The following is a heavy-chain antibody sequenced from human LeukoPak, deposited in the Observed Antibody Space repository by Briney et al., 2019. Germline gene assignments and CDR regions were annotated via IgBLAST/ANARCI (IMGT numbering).Heavy chain of an antibody. V-gene: IGHV3-30*18. D-gene: IGHD6-13*01. CDR1: GFTFSSYG. Sequence: RSLRLSCAASGFTFSSYGMHWVRQAPGKGLEWVAVISYDGSNKYYADSVKGRFTISRDNSKNTLYLQMNSLRAEDTAVYYCAKDRGYSSSWYEGYYFDYWGQGTLVTVSS. CDR2: ISYDGSNK. CDR3: AKDRGYSSSWYEGYYFDY. J-gene: IGHJ4*02.